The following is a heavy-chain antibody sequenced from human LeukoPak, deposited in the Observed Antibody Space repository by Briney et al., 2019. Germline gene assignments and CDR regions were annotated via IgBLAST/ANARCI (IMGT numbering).Heavy chain of an antibody. CDR1: GGSISSGNW. J-gene: IGHJ5*02. CDR2: IYTSGST. Sequence: SGTLSLTCAVSGGSISSGNWWSWVRQPPGKGLEGIGRIYTSGSTNYNPSLKSRVTILVDTSKNQFSLNLTSVTAADTAVYYCARFTPQGYGWGGYNRFDPWGQGTLVTVSS. V-gene: IGHV4-4*02. D-gene: IGHD3-16*01. CDR3: ARFTPQGYGWGGYNRFDP.